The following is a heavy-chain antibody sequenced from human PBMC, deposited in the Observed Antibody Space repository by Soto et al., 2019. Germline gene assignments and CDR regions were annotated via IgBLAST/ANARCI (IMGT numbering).Heavy chain of an antibody. J-gene: IGHJ5*02. D-gene: IGHD3-22*01. Sequence: HVQLQESGPGLVKPSQTLSLTCTVSGGSISSGGYYWSWIRQHPGKGLEWIGYIYYSGSTYYNPSLKSRVTISVDTSKNQFSLKLSSVTAADTAVYYCARGGYYDSSGNNWFDPWGQGTLVTVSS. CDR2: IYYSGST. CDR3: ARGGYYDSSGNNWFDP. CDR1: GGSISSGGYY. V-gene: IGHV4-31*03.